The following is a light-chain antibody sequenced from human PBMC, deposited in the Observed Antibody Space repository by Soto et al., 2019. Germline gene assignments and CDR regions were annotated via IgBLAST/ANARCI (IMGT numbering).Light chain of an antibody. Sequence: EIVLTQSPGTLSLSPGERATLSCRSSQSVSSSYLAWYQQKPGQAPRLLIYGASSRATDIPDRFSGSGSGTDFTLTISRLDPEDFAVYYCQQYGSSPLTFGQGTKVE. CDR1: QSVSSSY. CDR3: QQYGSSPLT. CDR2: GAS. J-gene: IGKJ1*01. V-gene: IGKV3-20*01.